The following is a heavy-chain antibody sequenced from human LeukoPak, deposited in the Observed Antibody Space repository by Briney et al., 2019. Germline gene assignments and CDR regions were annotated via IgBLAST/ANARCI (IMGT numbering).Heavy chain of an antibody. Sequence: QSGGSLRLSCAASGFTFSSHEMNWVRQAPGKGLEWVSYISSSGSTIYYADSVKGRFTISRDNAKNSLYLQMNSLRAEDTAVYYCARDAVAGRYESRINYFDYWGQGTLVTVSS. V-gene: IGHV3-48*03. CDR1: GFTFSSHE. CDR3: ARDAVAGRYESRINYFDY. CDR2: ISSSGSTI. J-gene: IGHJ4*02. D-gene: IGHD6-19*01.